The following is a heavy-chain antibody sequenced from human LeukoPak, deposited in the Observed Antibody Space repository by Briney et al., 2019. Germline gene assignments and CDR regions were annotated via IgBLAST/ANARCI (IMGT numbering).Heavy chain of an antibody. Sequence: SETLSLTCTVSGGPISSSSYYWGWIRQPPGKGLEWIGSIYYSGSTYYNPSLKSRVTISVDTSKNQFSLKLSSVTAADTAVYYCARHESSSGISTFDYWGQGTLVTVSS. J-gene: IGHJ4*02. D-gene: IGHD6-6*01. CDR1: GGPISSSSYY. CDR3: ARHESSSGISTFDY. CDR2: IYYSGST. V-gene: IGHV4-39*01.